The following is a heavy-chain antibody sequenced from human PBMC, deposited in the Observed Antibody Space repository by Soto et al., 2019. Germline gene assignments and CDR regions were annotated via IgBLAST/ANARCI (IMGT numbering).Heavy chain of an antibody. D-gene: IGHD3-3*01. V-gene: IGHV1-18*01. CDR2: ISGYNGNT. Sequence: QVQLVQSGPELKKPGASVKVSCKASGYSFSNYNFCWVRQAPGQGLEWLGWISGYNGNTKYPQKLQGRVTMTTDTFTGTAYMELGSLGSDDTAVYYCARDKFWGGFDIWGQGTMVTVSS. CDR3: ARDKFWGGFDI. CDR1: GYSFSNYN. J-gene: IGHJ3*02.